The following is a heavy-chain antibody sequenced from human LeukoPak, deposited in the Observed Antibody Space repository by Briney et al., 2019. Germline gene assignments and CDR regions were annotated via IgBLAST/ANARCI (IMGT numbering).Heavy chain of an antibody. CDR1: GFTFSSHT. Sequence: GGSLRLSCAASGFTFSSHTMSWVRQAPGKGLEWVSSITSSSSYIYYADSVRGRFTISRDNAKNSLYLQMSSLRADDTAVYYCARDLGYCSGGSCYYYGMDVWGQGTTVTVSS. CDR3: ARDLGYCSGGSCYYYGMDV. D-gene: IGHD2-15*01. CDR2: ITSSSSYI. J-gene: IGHJ6*02. V-gene: IGHV3-21*01.